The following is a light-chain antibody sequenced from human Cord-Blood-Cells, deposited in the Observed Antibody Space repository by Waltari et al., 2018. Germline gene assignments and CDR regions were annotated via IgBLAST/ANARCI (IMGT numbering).Light chain of an antibody. CDR3: AAWDDSLSGWV. Sequence: QSVLTQQPSASGTPGQRVTISCSGSSSNLGSNYVYWYQQLPGTAPKLLIYRNNQRPSGVPDRFSGSKSGTSASLAISGLRSEDEADYYCAAWDDSLSGWVFGGGTKLTVL. CDR1: SSNLGSNY. V-gene: IGLV1-47*01. J-gene: IGLJ3*02. CDR2: RNN.